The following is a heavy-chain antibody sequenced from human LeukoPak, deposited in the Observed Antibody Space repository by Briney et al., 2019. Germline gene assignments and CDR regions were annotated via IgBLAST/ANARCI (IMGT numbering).Heavy chain of an antibody. J-gene: IGHJ5*02. CDR2: IYPGDSDT. V-gene: IGHV5-51*01. Sequence: GEALLILCKGSAHSFTSYWIGWVRQMPGKGVEWMGIIYPGDSDTRYSPSFQGQVTISADKSISTAYLQWSSLKASDTAMYYCARRGIAAGNWFDPWGQGTLVTVSS. CDR3: ARRGIAAGNWFDP. D-gene: IGHD6-13*01. CDR1: AHSFTSYW.